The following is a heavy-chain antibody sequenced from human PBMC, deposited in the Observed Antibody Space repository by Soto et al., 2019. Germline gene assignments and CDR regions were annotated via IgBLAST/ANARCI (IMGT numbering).Heavy chain of an antibody. Sequence: PGGSLRLSCAASGFTFSSDGMHWVRQAPGKGLEWVAVIWYDGSNKYYVDSVKGRFTISRDNAKNSLYLQMNSLRAEDTAVYYCARGRGCSTGCHNFDYWGQGTLVTVSS. V-gene: IGHV3-33*01. CDR3: ARGRGCSTGCHNFDY. J-gene: IGHJ4*02. CDR2: IWYDGSNK. D-gene: IGHD2-2*01. CDR1: GFTFSSDG.